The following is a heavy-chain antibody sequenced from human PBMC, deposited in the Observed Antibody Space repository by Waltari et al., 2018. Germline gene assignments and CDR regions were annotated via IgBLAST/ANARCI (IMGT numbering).Heavy chain of an antibody. CDR1: GGTFSSYA. D-gene: IGHD4-17*01. CDR2: IIPIFGTA. V-gene: IGHV1-69*05. J-gene: IGHJ4*02. CDR3: ARGVESDDYGDYVYFDY. Sequence: QVQLVQSGAEVKKPGSSVKVSCKASGGTFSSYAISWVRQAPGQGLEWMGGIIPIFGTANYAQKFQGRVTITTDESTSTAYMELSSLRSEDTAVYYCARGVESDDYGDYVYFDYWGQGTLVIVSS.